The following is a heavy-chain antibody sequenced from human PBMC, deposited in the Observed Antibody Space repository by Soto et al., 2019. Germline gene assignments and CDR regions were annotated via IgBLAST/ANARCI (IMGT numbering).Heavy chain of an antibody. D-gene: IGHD2-15*01. CDR1: GYTFTSYA. CDR2: INAGNGNT. J-gene: IGHJ3*02. CDR3: ARDQYCSGGSCYWGDDAFDI. V-gene: IGHV1-3*01. Sequence: GASVKVSCKASGYTFTSYAMHWVRQAPGQRLEMMGWINAGNGNTKYSQKFQGRVTITRDTSASTAYMELSSLRSEDTAVYYCARDQYCSGGSCYWGDDAFDIWGQGTMVTVSS.